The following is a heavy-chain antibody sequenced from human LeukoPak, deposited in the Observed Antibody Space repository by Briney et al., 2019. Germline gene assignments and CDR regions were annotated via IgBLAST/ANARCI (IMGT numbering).Heavy chain of an antibody. J-gene: IGHJ3*01. V-gene: IGHV5-51*01. D-gene: IGHD1-26*01. CDR1: GYSFTGYW. CDR3: ARRSVGSTDDAFDL. Sequence: GESLKISCRGSGYSFTGYWIAWVRQMPGKGLEWMAIIYPGHSDTRYSPSFQGQVTISADTSIRTAYLQWSSLKASDTAMYYCARRSVGSTDDAFDLWGQGTMVTVSS. CDR2: IYPGHSDT.